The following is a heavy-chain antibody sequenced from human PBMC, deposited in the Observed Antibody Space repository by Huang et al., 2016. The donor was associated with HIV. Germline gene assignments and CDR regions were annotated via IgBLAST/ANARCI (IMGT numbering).Heavy chain of an antibody. CDR2: IYHSGST. CDR1: GGSIRSNY. D-gene: IGHD3-16*02. CDR3: ARAEYHHVWGSYRSVVNYGLDV. V-gene: IGHV4-59*01. Sequence: QVQLQESGPGLVKPSETLSLTCTVSGGSIRSNYWTWIRRPPGKGLGWIGFIYHSGSTDHNPALKSRVTMSVDTSKNQFSLKLTSVTAADTAVYFCARAEYHHVWGSYRSVVNYGLDVWGQGTTVTVSS. J-gene: IGHJ6*02.